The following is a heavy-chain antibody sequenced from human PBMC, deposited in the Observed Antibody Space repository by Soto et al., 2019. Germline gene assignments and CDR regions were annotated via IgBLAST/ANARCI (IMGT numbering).Heavy chain of an antibody. V-gene: IGHV3-30*19. Sequence: QVQLVESGGGVVQPGTSLRLSCVGSGFTFRSFVIHWVRHAPGKGLEWVALTSYDGSNKYYDDSVKGRFTISRDNSRYTVHMQIYSLILEDPALYYCSRCQTIGGLDVWGQGTLVSVSS. D-gene: IGHD3-16*01. CDR1: GFTFRSFV. CDR3: SRCQTIGGLDV. J-gene: IGHJ4*02. CDR2: TSYDGSNK.